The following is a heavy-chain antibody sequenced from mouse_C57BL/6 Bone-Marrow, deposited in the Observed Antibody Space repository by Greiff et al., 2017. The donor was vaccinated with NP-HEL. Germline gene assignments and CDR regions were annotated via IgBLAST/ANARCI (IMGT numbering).Heavy chain of an antibody. Sequence: QVQLQQPGAELVMPGASVKLSCKASGYTFTSYWMPWVKQRPGQGLEWIGEIDPSDSYTNYNQKFKGKSTLTVDKSPSTAYMQLSSLTSEDSAVYYCARPYYGSSYKAWFAYWGQGTLVTVSA. CDR1: GYTFTSYW. D-gene: IGHD1-1*01. CDR2: IDPSDSYT. J-gene: IGHJ3*01. V-gene: IGHV1-69*01. CDR3: ARPYYGSSYKAWFAY.